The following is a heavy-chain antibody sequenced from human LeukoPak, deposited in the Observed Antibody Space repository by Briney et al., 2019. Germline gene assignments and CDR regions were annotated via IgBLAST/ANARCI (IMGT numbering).Heavy chain of an antibody. V-gene: IGHV3-43*02. D-gene: IGHD6-13*01. CDR3: AKKSGAPANFDY. CDR2: ISGDGGTT. CDR1: GFTFDDHP. J-gene: IGHJ4*02. Sequence: PGGSLRLSCGAPGFTFDDHPMHWVRQVPGKGLEWVSLISGDGGTTSYADSVKGRFTISRDNSKNSLYLQMNSLRTEDTALYYCAKKSGAPANFDYWGQGTLVTVSS.